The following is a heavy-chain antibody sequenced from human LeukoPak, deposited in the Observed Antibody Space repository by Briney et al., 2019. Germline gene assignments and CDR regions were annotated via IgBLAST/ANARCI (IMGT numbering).Heavy chain of an antibody. V-gene: IGHV1-69*04. J-gene: IGHJ4*02. CDR1: GGTFSSYA. CDR2: IIPIFGIA. Sequence: GASVKVSCKASGGTFSSYAISWVRQAPGQGLEWMGRIIPIFGIANYAQKFQGRVTITADKSTSTAYVELSSLRSEDTAVYYCARDDHYYDSSGYKYWGQGTLVTVSS. D-gene: IGHD3-22*01. CDR3: ARDDHYYDSSGYKY.